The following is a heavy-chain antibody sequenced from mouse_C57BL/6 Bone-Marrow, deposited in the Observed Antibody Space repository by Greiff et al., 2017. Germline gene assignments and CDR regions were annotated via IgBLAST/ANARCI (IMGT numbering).Heavy chain of an antibody. J-gene: IGHJ1*03. CDR2: IDPETGGT. Sequence: EVQLQQSGAELVRPGASVKLSCTASGFNIKDDYMHWVKQRPEQGLEWIGWIDPETGGTDYAPKFQGKATLTADTSSNTAYLQLSSLTSADTAVXYCTTAAFDVWGTGTTVTVSS. V-gene: IGHV14-4*01. CDR3: TTAAFDV. CDR1: GFNIKDDY.